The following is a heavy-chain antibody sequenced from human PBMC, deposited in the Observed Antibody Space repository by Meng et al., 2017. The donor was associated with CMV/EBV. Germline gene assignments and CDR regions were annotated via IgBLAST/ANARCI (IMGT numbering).Heavy chain of an antibody. CDR1: GFTFSSYW. Sequence: GGSLRLSCAASGFTFSSYWMHWVRQAPGKGLVWVSRINSDGSSTSYADSVKGRFTISRDNAKNTLYLQMNSLRAEDTAVYYCARDRVATTSYYYYGMDVWGQGTMVTVSS. CDR2: INSDGSST. CDR3: ARDRVATTSYYYYGMDV. D-gene: IGHD5-24*01. J-gene: IGHJ6*02. V-gene: IGHV3-74*01.